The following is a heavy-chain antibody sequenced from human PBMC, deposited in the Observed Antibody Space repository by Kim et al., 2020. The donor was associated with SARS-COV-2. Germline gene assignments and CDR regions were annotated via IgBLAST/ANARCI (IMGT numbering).Heavy chain of an antibody. Sequence: ASVKVSCKASGYTFTSYDINWVRQAAGQGLEWVGWMNPNSGNTGYAQKFQGRVTMTRNTSISTAYMELSSLISEDTAVYYCARTPAFYSSDYQGYDFDYWGEGALVTVSS. CDR2: MNPNSGNT. V-gene: IGHV1-8*01. D-gene: IGHD3-22*01. CDR3: ARTPAFYSSDYQGYDFDY. CDR1: GYTFTSYD. J-gene: IGHJ4*02.